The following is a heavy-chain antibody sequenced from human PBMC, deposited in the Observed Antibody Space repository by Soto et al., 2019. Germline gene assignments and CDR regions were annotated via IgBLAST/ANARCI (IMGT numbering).Heavy chain of an antibody. J-gene: IGHJ3*02. CDR1: GYTFTSYG. CDR3: ARAEPNYDSSGLDAFDI. Sequence: ASVKVSCKASGYTFTSYGISWVRQAPGQGLEWMGWISAYNGNTNYAQKLQGRVTMTTDTSTSTAYMELRSLRSDDTAVYYCARAEPNYDSSGLDAFDIWGQGTMVTVSS. CDR2: ISAYNGNT. V-gene: IGHV1-18*01. D-gene: IGHD3-22*01.